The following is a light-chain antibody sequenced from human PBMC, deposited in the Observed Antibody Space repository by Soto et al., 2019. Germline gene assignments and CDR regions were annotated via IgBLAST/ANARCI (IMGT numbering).Light chain of an antibody. Sequence: MVFKQSPDTLSLSPEEGATLSCRASQSVSSYLAWYQQKPGQAPRLLIYGASSRATGIPDRFSGSGSGTDFTLTISRLEPEDFALYYCHQYGIATPVTFGQGTRLEIK. CDR1: QSVSSY. J-gene: IGKJ5*01. CDR2: GAS. V-gene: IGKV3-20*01. CDR3: HQYGIATPVT.